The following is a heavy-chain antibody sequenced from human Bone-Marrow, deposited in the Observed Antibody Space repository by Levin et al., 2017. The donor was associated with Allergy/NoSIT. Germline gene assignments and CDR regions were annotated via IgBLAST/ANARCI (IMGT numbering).Heavy chain of an antibody. CDR2: IHHSGIT. CDR1: GGSISSGGYY. J-gene: IGHJ2*01. CDR3: ARVVYGGNWYFDL. V-gene: IGHV4-31*02. Sequence: SETLSLTCSVSGGSISSGGYYWSWVRQHPGKGLEWIGCIHHSGITYDNPSLKSRVTMSEDTSKNQFSLKLSSVTAADTAVYYCARVVYGGNWYFDLWGRGTLVTVSS. D-gene: IGHD4-23*01.